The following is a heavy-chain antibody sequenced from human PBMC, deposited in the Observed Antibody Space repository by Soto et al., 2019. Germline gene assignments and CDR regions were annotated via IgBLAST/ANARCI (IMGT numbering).Heavy chain of an antibody. J-gene: IGHJ3*01. CDR1: GFTFSTYD. V-gene: IGHV3-13*01. CDR2: IVVAGDT. D-gene: IGHD6-25*01. Sequence: EVLLVESGGGLVQPGGSLRLSCTTSGFTFSTYDMHWVRQVTGKGLEWVSGIVVAGDTYYPDSVKGRFTISRENAKNSWYLQMDSLRVEDTAVYYCARRGIDTMSGFDALDVWGLGTKVTVSS. CDR3: ARRGIDTMSGFDALDV.